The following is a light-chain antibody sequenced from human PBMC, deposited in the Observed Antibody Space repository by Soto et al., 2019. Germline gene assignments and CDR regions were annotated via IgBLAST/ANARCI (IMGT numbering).Light chain of an antibody. J-gene: IGKJ3*01. Sequence: DIQMTQSPSSLSASVGDRVTITCRASQGISNYLAWYQQKPGEVPKLLIYDASALQSGVPSRFSGSGSGTDFTLTISSLQPEDIATYYCQEYNNVLFTFGPGTKVEIK. CDR1: QGISNY. CDR3: QEYNNVLFT. CDR2: DAS. V-gene: IGKV1-27*01.